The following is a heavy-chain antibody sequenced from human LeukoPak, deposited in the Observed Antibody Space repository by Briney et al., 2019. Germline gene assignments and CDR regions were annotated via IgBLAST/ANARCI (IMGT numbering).Heavy chain of an antibody. CDR1: GFTFSSYA. CDR2: ISGSSGST. Sequence: GGSLRLSCAASGFTFSSYAMSWVRQAPGKGLEWVSAISGSSGSTYYADSVKGRFTIPRDNSKNTLYLQMNSLRAEDTAVYYCARGGKWLYYFDYWGQGTLVTVSS. V-gene: IGHV3-23*01. D-gene: IGHD6-19*01. J-gene: IGHJ4*02. CDR3: ARGGKWLYYFDY.